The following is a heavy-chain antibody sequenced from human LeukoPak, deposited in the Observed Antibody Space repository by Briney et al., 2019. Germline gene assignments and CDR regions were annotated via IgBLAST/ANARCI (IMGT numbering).Heavy chain of an antibody. V-gene: IGHV3-48*01. J-gene: IGHJ5*02. CDR2: ISSSSSTI. Sequence: GGSLRLSCAASGFTFSSYSMNWVRQAPGKGLEWVSYISSSSSTIYYADSVKGRFTISRDNAKNLLYLQMNSLRAEDTAVYYCAREWRVTMIVPFDPWGQGTLVTVSS. CDR3: AREWRVTMIVPFDP. D-gene: IGHD3-22*01. CDR1: GFTFSSYS.